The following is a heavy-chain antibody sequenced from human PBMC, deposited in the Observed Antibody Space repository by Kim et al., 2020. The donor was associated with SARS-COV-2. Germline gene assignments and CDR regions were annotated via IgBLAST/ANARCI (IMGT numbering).Heavy chain of an antibody. Sequence: GGSLRLSCAASGFTFNNYAMHWVRQAPGKGLEWVALIWYDGSNKYHRDSVKGRFTISRDSSTDTLYLQMHRLRAEDTAVYYCARAPGISADYYYAMDVWGLGTTVTVS. D-gene: IGHD1-26*01. V-gene: IGHV3-33*01. CDR3: ARAPGISADYYYAMDV. CDR1: GFTFNNYA. J-gene: IGHJ6*02. CDR2: IWYDGSNK.